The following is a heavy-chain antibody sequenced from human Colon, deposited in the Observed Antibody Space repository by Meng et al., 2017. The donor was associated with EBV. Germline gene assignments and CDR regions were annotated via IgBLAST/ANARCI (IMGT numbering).Heavy chain of an antibody. V-gene: IGHV3-30*18. CDR1: GFILSNFG. D-gene: IGHD5-18*01. CDR3: AKDQGYSFGSP. CDR2: ISPNGVYK. J-gene: IGHJ5*02. Sequence: LQLWHCGAGVVQTGWALNLSFPCYGFILSNFGFHWSRLTPGMSLECVGFISPNGVYKFYEGSVRGRTTLSRAISKNTLYLQMNILRPEDSAVYYCAKDQGYSFGSPWGQGTLVTVSS.